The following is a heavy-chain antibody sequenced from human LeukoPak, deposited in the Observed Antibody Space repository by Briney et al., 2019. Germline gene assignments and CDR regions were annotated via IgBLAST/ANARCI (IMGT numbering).Heavy chain of an antibody. D-gene: IGHD6-13*01. CDR1: TLTFSFAR. Sequence: GGSLRHSCRDSTLTFSFARILCAGQAPGKGLDWDGRVKSKTDGGITDYAAPVKGRLTISSELSKNTLYLQMNSLKTKDTAVYYCTTVGIAYYSHYWGQGTLVTVSS. J-gene: IGHJ4*02. CDR2: VKSKTDGGIT. V-gene: IGHV3-15*01. CDR3: TTVGIAYYSHY.